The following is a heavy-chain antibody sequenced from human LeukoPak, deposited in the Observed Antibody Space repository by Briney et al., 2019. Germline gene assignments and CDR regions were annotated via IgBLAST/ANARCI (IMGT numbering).Heavy chain of an antibody. CDR3: ATGLRELRRTPYNWFDP. D-gene: IGHD1-26*01. CDR1: GYTLTGLS. CDR2: FDPEDGET. J-gene: IGHJ5*02. Sequence: ASVKVSCKVSGYTLTGLSMHWVRQAPGKGLEWMGGFDPEDGETIYAQKFQGRVTMTEDTSTDTAYMELSSLRSEDTAVYYCATGLRELRRTPYNWFDPWGQGTLVTVSS. V-gene: IGHV1-24*01.